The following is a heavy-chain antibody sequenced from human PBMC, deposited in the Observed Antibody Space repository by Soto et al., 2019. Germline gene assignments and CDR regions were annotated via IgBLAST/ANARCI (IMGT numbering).Heavy chain of an antibody. CDR1: GGSISSSSYY. J-gene: IGHJ4*02. D-gene: IGHD1-20*01. V-gene: IGHV4-39*02. CDR3: ARPKTYMAGLDY. Sequence: PSETLSLTCTVSGGSISSSSYYWGWIRQPPGKGLDWIGSIYYSASTYYNPSRKSLVTISVDTSQNHFSLRLMSVTAADTAVYVWARPKTYMAGLDYWGQGILVTVSS. CDR2: IYYSAST.